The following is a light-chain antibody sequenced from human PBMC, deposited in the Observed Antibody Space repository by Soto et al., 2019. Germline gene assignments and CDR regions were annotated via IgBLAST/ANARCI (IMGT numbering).Light chain of an antibody. J-gene: IGKJ4*01. CDR3: QQYDSWPLT. CDR2: DAS. V-gene: IGKV3-15*01. Sequence: EIVMTQSPATLSVSPGERATLSCRASQSVSSKLAWYPQKPGQAPRLLIYDASTRATGIPARFSGSGSGKEFTLTISSLQSEDFDVYYCQQYDSWPLTFGGGAKVEIK. CDR1: QSVSSK.